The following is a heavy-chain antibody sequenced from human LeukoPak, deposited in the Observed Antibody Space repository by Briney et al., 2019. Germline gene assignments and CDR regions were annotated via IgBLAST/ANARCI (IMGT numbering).Heavy chain of an antibody. V-gene: IGHV3-53*01. Sequence: GGSLRLSCTVSGFTVSSNSMSWVRQAPGKGLEWVSFSDSVKGRFTISRDNSKNTLYLQMNSLRAEDTAVYYCARDDRVMVRGVITKHLDYWGQGTLVTVSS. J-gene: IGHJ4*02. CDR1: GFTVSSNS. CDR3: ARDDRVMVRGVITKHLDY. D-gene: IGHD3-10*01.